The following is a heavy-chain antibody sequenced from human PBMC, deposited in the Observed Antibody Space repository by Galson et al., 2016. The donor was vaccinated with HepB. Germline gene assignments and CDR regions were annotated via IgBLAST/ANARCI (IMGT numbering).Heavy chain of an antibody. V-gene: IGHV1-18*01. J-gene: IGHJ4*02. Sequence: QSGAEVKKPGASVKVSCQASGYTFNTYGIGWVRQAPGQGFEWMGWISGTDGNTNYSQSRQDRVTMTRDISTNTAYLELRGLREDHTANYYFTRGSRCSAGTCYSPAFDYWGQGTLVTVSS. CDR1: GYTFNTYG. D-gene: IGHD2-15*01. CDR3: TRGSRCSAGTCYSPAFDY. CDR2: ISGTDGNT.